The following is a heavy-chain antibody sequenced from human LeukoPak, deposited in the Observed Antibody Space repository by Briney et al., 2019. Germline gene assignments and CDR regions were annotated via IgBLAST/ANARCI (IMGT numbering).Heavy chain of an antibody. Sequence: SQTLSLTCTVSGGPISSGAYYWSWIRQHPGKGLEWIGYIYYSGSTYYNPSLKSRVIISIDTSKNQFSLNLSSVTAADTTVYYCARAPIGSGNDYYFDYWGQGTLVTVSS. CDR2: IYYSGST. V-gene: IGHV4-31*03. CDR1: GGPISSGAYY. J-gene: IGHJ4*02. D-gene: IGHD3-10*01. CDR3: ARAPIGSGNDYYFDY.